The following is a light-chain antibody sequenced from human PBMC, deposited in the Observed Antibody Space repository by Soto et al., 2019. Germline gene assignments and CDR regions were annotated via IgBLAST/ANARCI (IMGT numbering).Light chain of an antibody. Sequence: EIVMTQSPATLSVSPGERATLSCRARQSVSSNLAWHQQKPGQAPRLLIYCASTRATGIPARFSGSWSGTEFTLTISSLQSEDFAVYYCQQYNNWPPYTFGQGTKLEIK. J-gene: IGKJ2*01. CDR1: QSVSSN. V-gene: IGKV3-15*01. CDR3: QQYNNWPPYT. CDR2: CAS.